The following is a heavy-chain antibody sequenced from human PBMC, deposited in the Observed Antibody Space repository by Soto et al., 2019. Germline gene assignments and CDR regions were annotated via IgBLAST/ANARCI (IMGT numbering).Heavy chain of an antibody. CDR1: GYTFTYRY. D-gene: IGHD3-22*01. Sequence: GASVKVSCKASGYTFTYRYLHWVRQAPGQALEWMGWITPFNGNTNYAQKFQDRVTITRDRSMSTAYMELSSLRSEDTAMYYCASQRITMIVVVPSDAFDIRGQGTMVTVSS. J-gene: IGHJ3*02. CDR2: ITPFNGNT. CDR3: ASQRITMIVVVPSDAFDI. V-gene: IGHV1-45*02.